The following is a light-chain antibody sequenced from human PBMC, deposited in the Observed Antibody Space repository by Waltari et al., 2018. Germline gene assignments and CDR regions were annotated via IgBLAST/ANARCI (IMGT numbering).Light chain of an antibody. Sequence: IVLTQSPGTLSLSPGERATLSCRASQSVGRTLAWYQQKPGQAPRLLTYGASIWATGIPDRFSGGGSGTDFSLGINRLEPEDFAVYYCQHYVSLPATFGQGTKVEIK. V-gene: IGKV3-20*01. CDR1: QSVGRT. J-gene: IGKJ1*01. CDR2: GAS. CDR3: QHYVSLPAT.